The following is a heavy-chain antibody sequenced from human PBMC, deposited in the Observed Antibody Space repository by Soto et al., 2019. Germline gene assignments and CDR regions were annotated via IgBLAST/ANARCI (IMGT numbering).Heavy chain of an antibody. V-gene: IGHV3-23*01. J-gene: IGHJ4*02. Sequence: GGSLSLSCAASGFTFSSYAMSWVRQAPGKGLEWVSAISGSGGSTYYADSVKGRFTISRDNAKNSLYLQMNSLRAEDTAVYYCARDSSSGWSIDYWGQGTLVTVSS. CDR3: ARDSSSGWSIDY. CDR2: ISGSGGST. D-gene: IGHD6-19*01. CDR1: GFTFSSYA.